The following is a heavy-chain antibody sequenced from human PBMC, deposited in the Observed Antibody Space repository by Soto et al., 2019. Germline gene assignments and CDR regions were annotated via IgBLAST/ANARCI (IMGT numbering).Heavy chain of an antibody. CDR2: IYPGDSET. CDR1: GYSFTTYW. D-gene: IGHD2-8*02. Sequence: GESLKISCKGSGYSFTTYWIGWVHQMPGEGLEWMGIIYPGDSETRYRPSFQGQVTISADNSISTAYLQWSSLKASDTAMYYCARSDGVLSGMDVWGQGPRSPSP. J-gene: IGHJ6*02. CDR3: ARSDGVLSGMDV. V-gene: IGHV5-51*07.